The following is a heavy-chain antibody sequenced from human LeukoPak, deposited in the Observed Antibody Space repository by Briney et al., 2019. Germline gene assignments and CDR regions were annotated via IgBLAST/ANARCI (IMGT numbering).Heavy chain of an antibody. D-gene: IGHD3-22*01. CDR1: GYSFTSYW. Sequence: GESLKLSCKGSGYSFTSYWIGWVRQMPGKGLEWMAIIYPGDSDTRYSPSFQGQVTISADKSISTAYLQWSSLKASDTAMYYCASNYDSSGYPDAFDIWGQGTMVTVSS. J-gene: IGHJ3*02. CDR2: IYPGDSDT. V-gene: IGHV5-51*01. CDR3: ASNYDSSGYPDAFDI.